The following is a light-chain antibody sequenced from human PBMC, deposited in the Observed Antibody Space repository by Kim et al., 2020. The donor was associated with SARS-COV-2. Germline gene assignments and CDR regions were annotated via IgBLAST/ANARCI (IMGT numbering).Light chain of an antibody. CDR2: SDS. CDR1: SMGSNV. J-gene: IGLJ1*01. Sequence: ATTQRASLTCGGTSMGSNVMHWDQQKPSQDPGLVIYSDSNRPSGIPERFSGSNPGNTTTLTISRIEAGDEADYYCQVWDSSSDHYVFGAGTKVTVL. V-gene: IGLV3-12*01. CDR3: QVWDSSSDHYV.